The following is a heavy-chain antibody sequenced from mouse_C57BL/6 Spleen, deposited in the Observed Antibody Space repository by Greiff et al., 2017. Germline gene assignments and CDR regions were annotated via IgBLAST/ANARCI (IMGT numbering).Heavy chain of an antibody. V-gene: IGHV1-59*01. CDR1: GYTFTSYW. J-gene: IGHJ3*01. CDR3: ARFPFAY. Sequence: QVQLKQPGAELVRPGTSVKLSCKASGYTFTSYWMHWVKQRPGQGLDWIGVIDPSDSYTNYNQKFKGKATLTVDTSSSPAYMPLSSLTSEDSAVYYCARFPFAYWGQGTLVTVSA. CDR2: IDPSDSYT.